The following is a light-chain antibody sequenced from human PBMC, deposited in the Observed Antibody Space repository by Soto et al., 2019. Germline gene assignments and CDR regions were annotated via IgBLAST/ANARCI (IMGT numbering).Light chain of an antibody. V-gene: IGLV2-14*03. CDR1: XXXXXGYNY. J-gene: IGLJ1*01. CDR3: SSYTTSNTRQIV. CDR2: DVT. Sequence: QSALTQPASVSGSPGQSXTXXXXGXXXXXXGYNYVSWYQHHPGKAPKLIIYDVTNRPSGVSNPFSGSKSGNTASLTISGLQPEDEADYYCSSYTTSNTRQIVFGTGTKLTVL.